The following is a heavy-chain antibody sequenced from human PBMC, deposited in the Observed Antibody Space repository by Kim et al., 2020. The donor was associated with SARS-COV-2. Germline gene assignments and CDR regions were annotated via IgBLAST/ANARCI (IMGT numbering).Heavy chain of an antibody. D-gene: IGHD1-1*01. V-gene: IGHV1-3*01. Sequence: ASVKVSCKASGYTFTSYAMHWVRQAPGQRLEWMGWINAGNGNTKYSQKFQGRVTITRDTSASTAYMELSSLRSEDTAVYYCARAAGYNWNGGAQGWFDPWGQGTLVTVSS. CDR3: ARAAGYNWNGGAQGWFDP. CDR2: INAGNGNT. CDR1: GYTFTSYA. J-gene: IGHJ5*02.